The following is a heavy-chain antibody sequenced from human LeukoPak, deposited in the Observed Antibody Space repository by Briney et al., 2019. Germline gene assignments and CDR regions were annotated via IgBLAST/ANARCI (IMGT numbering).Heavy chain of an antibody. J-gene: IGHJ6*02. CDR3: AEGSGKTWIRDYYTVDV. V-gene: IGHV3-23*01. Sequence: PGGSLRLSCTASGFAFSSYAMSWVRQAPGKALEWVSAISGSGGSTYYADSVKGRFTISRDNSKNTLYVQMNSLRAEDMAVYYCAEGSGKTWIRDYYTVDVWGQGTTVTVSS. D-gene: IGHD5-18*01. CDR2: ISGSGGST. CDR1: GFAFSSYA.